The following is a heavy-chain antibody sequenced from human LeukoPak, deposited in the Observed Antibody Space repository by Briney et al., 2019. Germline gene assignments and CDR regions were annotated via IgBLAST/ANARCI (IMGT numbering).Heavy chain of an antibody. V-gene: IGHV4-4*07. D-gene: IGHD1-26*01. Sequence: SETLSLTCSVSVVSMNGYYWSWLRQSAGNRLYLIGHVDSSGNTNYNPSLESRVTMSVDTSKKQFSLKLTSVTAADMAVYFCARQFLVGSTFHAFDLWGQGTRVTVSS. J-gene: IGHJ3*01. CDR2: VDSSGNT. CDR3: ARQFLVGSTFHAFDL. CDR1: VVSMNGYY.